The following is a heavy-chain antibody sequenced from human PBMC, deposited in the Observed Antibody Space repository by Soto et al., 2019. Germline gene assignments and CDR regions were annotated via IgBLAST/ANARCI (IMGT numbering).Heavy chain of an antibody. V-gene: IGHV4-30-4*01. CDR1: GGSISSGDYY. D-gene: IGHD3-22*01. CDR3: ARNSYYYDSSGYFFVGIDY. CDR2: IYYSGST. J-gene: IGHJ4*02. Sequence: NPSETLSLTCTVSGGSISSGDYYWSWIRQPPGKGLEWIGYIYYSGSTYYNPSLKSRVTISVDTSKNQFSLKLSSVTAADTAVYYCARNSYYYDSSGYFFVGIDYWGQGTLVTVSS.